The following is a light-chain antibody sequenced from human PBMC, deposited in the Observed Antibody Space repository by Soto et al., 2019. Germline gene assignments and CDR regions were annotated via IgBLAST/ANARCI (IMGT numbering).Light chain of an antibody. Sequence: QSVLTQPASVSGSPGQSITISCTGTSSDVGSYNLVSRYQQHPGKAPKLMIYEVSKRPSGVSNRFSGSKSGNTASLTISGLQAEDEADYYCCSYAGSSNWVFGGGTKVTVL. V-gene: IGLV2-23*02. CDR2: EVS. J-gene: IGLJ3*02. CDR3: CSYAGSSNWV. CDR1: SSDVGSYNL.